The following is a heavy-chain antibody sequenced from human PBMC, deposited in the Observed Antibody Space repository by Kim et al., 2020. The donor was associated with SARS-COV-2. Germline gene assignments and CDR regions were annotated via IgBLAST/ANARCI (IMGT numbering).Heavy chain of an antibody. Sequence: APVKGRFTISRDDSKNTLYLQMNSLKTEDTALYYCTGRSDYYGSGSSLAYWGQGTLVTVSS. D-gene: IGHD3-10*01. CDR3: TGRSDYYGSGSSLAY. V-gene: IGHV3-15*01. J-gene: IGHJ4*02.